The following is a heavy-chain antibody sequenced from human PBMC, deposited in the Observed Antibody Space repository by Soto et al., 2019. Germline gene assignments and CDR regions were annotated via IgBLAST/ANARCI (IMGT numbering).Heavy chain of an antibody. V-gene: IGHV3-9*01. J-gene: IGHJ6*02. CDR3: AKDRQLLDYYYMDV. D-gene: IGHD3-22*01. CDR2: ISWNSGSK. CDR1: GFTFDDYA. Sequence: GGSLRLSCAASGFTFDDYAMHWVRQAPGKGLEWVSGISWNSGSKGYADSVKGRFTISRDNAKNSLYLQMNSLRAEDTALYYCAKDRQLLDYYYMDVWGQGTTVT.